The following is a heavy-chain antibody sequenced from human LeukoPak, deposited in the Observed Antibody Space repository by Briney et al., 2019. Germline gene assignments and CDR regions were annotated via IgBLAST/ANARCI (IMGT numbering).Heavy chain of an antibody. CDR2: ISGSGGHT. J-gene: IGHJ4*02. Sequence: PGGSLRLSCAASGFTFSSYEMNWVRQAPGKGLEWVSGISGSGGHTYYADSVKGRFTISRDNSKNTLYLQMTSLRAEDTAIYYCAKDQGYSYGYGFDDWGQGTLVTVSS. CDR3: AKDQGYSYGYGFDD. V-gene: IGHV3-23*01. D-gene: IGHD5-18*01. CDR1: GFTFSSYE.